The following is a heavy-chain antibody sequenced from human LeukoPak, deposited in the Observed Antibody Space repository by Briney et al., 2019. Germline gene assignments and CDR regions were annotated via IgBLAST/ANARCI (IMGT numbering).Heavy chain of an antibody. Sequence: ASVKVSCKASGYTFTGYYVHWVRQAPGQGLKWMGWINPNSGGTNYAQKFQGRVTMTRDTSISTAYMELSRLRSDDTAVYYCARVFLGYCSSTSCYSFDYWGQGTLVTVSS. D-gene: IGHD2-2*01. CDR2: INPNSGGT. J-gene: IGHJ4*02. CDR3: ARVFLGYCSSTSCYSFDY. V-gene: IGHV1-2*02. CDR1: GYTFTGYY.